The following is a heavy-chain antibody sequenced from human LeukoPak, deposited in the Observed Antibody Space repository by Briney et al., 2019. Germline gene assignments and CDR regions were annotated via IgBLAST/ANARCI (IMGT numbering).Heavy chain of an antibody. CDR2: ISYDGSNK. J-gene: IGHJ6*02. V-gene: IGHV3-30*18. D-gene: IGHD4-17*01. CDR3: AKRLGTTVTTPYYYYGMDV. CDR1: GFTFSSYG. Sequence: GRSLRLSCAASGFTFSSYGMHWVRQAPGKGLVWVAVISYDGSNKYYADSVKGRFTISRDNSKNTLYLQMNSLRAEDTAVYYCAKRLGTTVTTPYYYYGMDVWGQGTTVTVSS.